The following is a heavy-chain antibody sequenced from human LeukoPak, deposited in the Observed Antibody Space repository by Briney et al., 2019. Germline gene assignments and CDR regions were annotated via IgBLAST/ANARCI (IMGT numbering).Heavy chain of an antibody. V-gene: IGHV5-51*01. CDR1: GYTFTRHW. CDR2: IYPGDSDT. CDR3: ARSITGYSSRWLFDY. D-gene: IGHD1-14*01. Sequence: GESLKISCKGSGYTFTRHWIAWVRQMPGKGLEWMGIIYPGDSDTRYSPSFRGQVSISADKSVSTAYLQWSSLKASATAMYYCARSITGYSSRWLFDYWGQGIQVTVSS. J-gene: IGHJ4*02.